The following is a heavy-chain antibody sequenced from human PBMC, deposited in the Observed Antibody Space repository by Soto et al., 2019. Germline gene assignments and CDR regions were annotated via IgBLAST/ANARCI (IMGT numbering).Heavy chain of an antibody. V-gene: IGHV4-30-2*01. CDR1: GGSISSGGYS. J-gene: IGHJ3*02. CDR3: ARAGAYCGGDCYRSAFDI. Sequence: SETLSLTCAVSGGSISSGGYSWSWIRQPPGKGLEWIGYIYHSGSTYYNPSFKSRVTISVGRSKNQFSLKLSSVTAADTAVYYCARAGAYCGGDCYRSAFDIWGQGTMVTVSS. CDR2: IYHSGST. D-gene: IGHD2-21*02.